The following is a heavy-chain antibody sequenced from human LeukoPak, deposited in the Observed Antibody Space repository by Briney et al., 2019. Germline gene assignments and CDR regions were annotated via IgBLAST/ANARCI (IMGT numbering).Heavy chain of an antibody. V-gene: IGHV3-33*08. D-gene: IGHD6-19*01. J-gene: IGHJ4*02. CDR2: IWYDGSNK. CDR3: ARDHAVAGIDY. CDR1: GFTFSSYW. Sequence: GGSLRLSCAASGFTFSSYWMSWVRQAPGKGLEWVAVIWYDGSNKYYADSVKGRFTISRDNSKNTLYLQMNSLRAEDTAVYYCARDHAVAGIDYWGQGTLVTVSS.